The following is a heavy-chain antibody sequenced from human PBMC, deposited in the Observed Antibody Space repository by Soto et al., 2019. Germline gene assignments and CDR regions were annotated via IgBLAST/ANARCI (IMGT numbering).Heavy chain of an antibody. V-gene: IGHV3-33*01. D-gene: IGHD4-17*01. CDR2: IVNDGSEQ. CDR1: GLSFNTHG. CDR3: ARDDNYDDNGLDD. Sequence: QVQLVESGGGVVRPGRSLRLSCEATGLSFNTHGMHWVRQAPGKGLEWVAVIVNDGSEQAYSDSVKGRFTISRDNSKNTLYLQMNNLRAEDTAVYYCARDDNYDDNGLDDWGQGILVTVSS. J-gene: IGHJ4*02.